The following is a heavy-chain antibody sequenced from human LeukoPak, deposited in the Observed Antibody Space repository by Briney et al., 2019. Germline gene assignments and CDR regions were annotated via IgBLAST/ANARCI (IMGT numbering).Heavy chain of an antibody. Sequence: GGSLRLSCAASGFTIDDYWMSWVRQAPGKGLEWVANIKEDVSDKYYVDSVKGRFTISRDNAKTSLYLQMSRLRAEDTAVYYCARVGVAGLDYWGQGILVTVSS. CDR1: GFTIDDYW. CDR2: IKEDVSDK. CDR3: ARVGVAGLDY. J-gene: IGHJ4*02. V-gene: IGHV3-7*03. D-gene: IGHD3-3*01.